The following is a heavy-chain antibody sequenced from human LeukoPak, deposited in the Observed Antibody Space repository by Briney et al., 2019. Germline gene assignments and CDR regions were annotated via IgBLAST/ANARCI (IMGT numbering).Heavy chain of an antibody. CDR1: GLTFSSYG. D-gene: IGHD3-22*01. CDR3: ARDSYYYDSSGSGDY. V-gene: IGHV3-33*01. Sequence: GGSLRLSCAASGLTFSSYGMHWVRQAPGKGLEWVAVIWYDGSNKYYADSVKGRFTISRDNSKNTLYLQMNSLRAEDTAVYYCARDSYYYDSSGSGDYWGQGTLVTVSS. J-gene: IGHJ4*02. CDR2: IWYDGSNK.